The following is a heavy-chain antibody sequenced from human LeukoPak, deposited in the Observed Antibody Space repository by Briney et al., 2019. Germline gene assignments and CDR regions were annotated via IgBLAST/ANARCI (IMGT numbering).Heavy chain of an antibody. CDR1: GGTFSSYA. D-gene: IGHD6-19*01. V-gene: IGHV1-69*04. J-gene: IGHJ5*02. CDR2: LLPIFVIA. Sequence: GASVKVSCKASGGTFSSYAISWVRQAPGQGLEWIGRLLPIFVIANYAQKFQGRVTIPADKSTSTAYMELSSLRSEDTAVYYCARGGPIAVANHNWFDPWGHGAPVTVSS. CDR3: ARGGPIAVANHNWFDP.